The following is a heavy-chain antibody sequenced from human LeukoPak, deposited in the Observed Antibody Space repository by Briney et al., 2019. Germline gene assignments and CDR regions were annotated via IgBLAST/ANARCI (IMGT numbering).Heavy chain of an antibody. Sequence: PGGSLRLSCSASGFTFSSYAMHWVRQAPGKGLEYVSAISSNGGSTYYADSVKGRFTISRDNSKNTLYLQMSSLRAEDAAVYYCVKGRSGSYYTDPYFYYWGQGTLVTVSS. J-gene: IGHJ4*02. CDR2: ISSNGGST. CDR3: VKGRSGSYYTDPYFYY. D-gene: IGHD3-10*01. V-gene: IGHV3-64D*06. CDR1: GFTFSSYA.